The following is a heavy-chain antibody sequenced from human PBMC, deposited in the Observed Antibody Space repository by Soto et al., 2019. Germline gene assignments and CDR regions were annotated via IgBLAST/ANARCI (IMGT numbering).Heavy chain of an antibody. CDR3: TTDKSY. CDR1: GFMVSNAW. V-gene: IGHV3-15*07. J-gene: IGHJ4*02. Sequence: EVQLVESGGGLVKPGGSLRLSCAASGFMVSNAWVNWVRQAPGKGLEWVGRIKSETDGGATDYGTPVEGRFTISRDDSKSTLYLQMNSLKTDDAAVYYCTTDKSYWGQGTLVTVSA. CDR2: IKSETDGGAT.